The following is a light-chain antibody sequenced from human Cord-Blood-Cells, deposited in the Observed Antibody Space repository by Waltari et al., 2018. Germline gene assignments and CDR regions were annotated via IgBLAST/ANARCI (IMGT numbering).Light chain of an antibody. V-gene: IGLV2-14*01. J-gene: IGLJ3*02. CDR1: STDAGGHNN. Sequence: QSDLTQPASVSGSPGQSSTSLCTGTSTDAGGHNNVSWYQQHPGKAPKLMIYDVSKRPSAVSTRFSGSKSGNTSFLTISGLQADDEADYYCSSYTSSSSWVFGGCTKLTVL. CDR2: DVS. CDR3: SSYTSSSSWV.